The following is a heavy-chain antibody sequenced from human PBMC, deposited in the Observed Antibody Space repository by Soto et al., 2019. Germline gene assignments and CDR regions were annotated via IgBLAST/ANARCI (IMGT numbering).Heavy chain of an antibody. V-gene: IGHV1-2*02. CDR3: VSLQTSGWPGVH. J-gene: IGHJ4*02. Sequence: ASVKVSCKASGYTFTGYYMHWVRQAPGQGLEWMGWINPNSGGTDSSKKFQGRVTMTSDMSTRTVYMELRDLRSDDTAVYYCVSLQTSGWPGVHWGQGTLVTVSS. CDR1: GYTFTGYY. D-gene: IGHD6-25*01. CDR2: INPNSGGT.